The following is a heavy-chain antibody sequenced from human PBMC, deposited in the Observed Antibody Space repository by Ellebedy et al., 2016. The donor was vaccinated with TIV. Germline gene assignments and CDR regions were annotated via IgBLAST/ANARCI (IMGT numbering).Heavy chain of an antibody. CDR1: GYTFTSYG. D-gene: IGHD3-16*01. CDR3: AGSVWDYVWGSTNWYFDL. J-gene: IGHJ2*01. CDR2: ISAYNGNT. Sequence: ASVKVSCKASGYTFTSYGISWVRQAPGQGLEWMGWISAYNGNTNYAQKFQGRVTITADESTSTAYMELSSLRSEDTAVYYCAGSVWDYVWGSTNWYFDLWGRGTLVTVSS. V-gene: IGHV1-18*01.